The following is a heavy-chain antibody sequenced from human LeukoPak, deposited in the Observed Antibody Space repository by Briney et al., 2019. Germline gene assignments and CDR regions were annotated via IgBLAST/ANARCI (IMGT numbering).Heavy chain of an antibody. D-gene: IGHD6-19*01. CDR3: AKDVCRYNSGCLGFDY. Sequence: PGGSLRLSCAASGFTFSSYWMHWVRQAPGKGLVWVSRINSDGSIRNYADSVKGRFTISRDNSKNTLYLQMNSLRAEDTAVYYCAKDVCRYNSGCLGFDYWGQGTLVTVSS. CDR1: GFTFSSYW. J-gene: IGHJ4*02. CDR2: INSDGSIR. V-gene: IGHV3-74*01.